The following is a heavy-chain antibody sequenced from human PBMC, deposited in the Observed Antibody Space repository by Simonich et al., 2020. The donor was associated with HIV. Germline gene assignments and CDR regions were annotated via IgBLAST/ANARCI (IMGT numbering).Heavy chain of an antibody. CDR2: IDWSGSSI. D-gene: IGHD6-6*01. Sequence: EVQLVESGGGLVQPGMSLGLSCAASGFTFTDYAMNWVRQAPGKGLEWVAGIDWSGSSIGYADSVKGRVTISRDKAKNSLYLQMNSLRAEDTALYYCTKGRSSYYYYAMDVWGQGTTVTVSS. J-gene: IGHJ6*02. CDR1: GFTFTDYA. V-gene: IGHV3-9*01. CDR3: TKGRSSYYYYAMDV.